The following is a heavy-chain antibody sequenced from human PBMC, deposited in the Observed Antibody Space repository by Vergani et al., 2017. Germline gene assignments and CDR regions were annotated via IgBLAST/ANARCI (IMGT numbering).Heavy chain of an antibody. CDR1: GFTFSDYY. D-gene: IGHD3-22*01. CDR3: AREGAGLGGDSSGPPAY. CDR2: ISSSSCYT. Sequence: QVQLVESGGGLVKPGGSLRLSCAASGFTFSDYYMSWIRQAPGKGLEWVSYISSSSCYTNYADSVKGRFTISRDNAKNSLYLQMNSLRAEDTAVYYCAREGAGLGGDSSGPPAYWGQGTLVTVSS. V-gene: IGHV3-11*05. J-gene: IGHJ4*02.